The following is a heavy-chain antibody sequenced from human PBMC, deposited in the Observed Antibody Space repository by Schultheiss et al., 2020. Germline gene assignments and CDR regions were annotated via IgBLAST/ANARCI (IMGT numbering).Heavy chain of an antibody. CDR1: GYTFTSYY. D-gene: IGHD4-17*01. J-gene: IGHJ6*03. CDR2: INAGNGNT. CDR3: AREYGDWDQGDYYYYMDV. V-gene: IGHV1-8*02. Sequence: ASVKVSCKASGYTFTSYYMHWVRQAPGQGLEWMGWINAGNGNTKYSQKFQGRVTMTRNTSISTAYMELSSLRSEDTAVYYCAREYGDWDQGDYYYYMDVWGKGTTVTV.